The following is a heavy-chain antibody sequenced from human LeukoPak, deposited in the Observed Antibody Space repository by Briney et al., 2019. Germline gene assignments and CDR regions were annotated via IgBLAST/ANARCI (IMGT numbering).Heavy chain of an antibody. V-gene: IGHV3-23*01. CDR2: ISGSGGST. D-gene: IGHD3-22*01. Sequence: PGGSLRLSCAASGFTFSSYAMSWVRQAPGKGLEWVSAISGSGGSTYYADSVKGRFTISRDNSKNTLYLQMNSLRAEDTAVYYCAKDLYYYDSSGYYFFDYWGQGTLVTVSS. CDR1: GFTFSSYA. CDR3: AKDLYYYDSSGYYFFDY. J-gene: IGHJ4*02.